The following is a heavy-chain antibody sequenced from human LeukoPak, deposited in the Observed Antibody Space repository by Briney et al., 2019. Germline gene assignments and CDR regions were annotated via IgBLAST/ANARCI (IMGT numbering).Heavy chain of an antibody. J-gene: IGHJ6*03. CDR2: IYSGGST. CDR1: GFTVSSNY. D-gene: IGHD3-10*01. V-gene: IGHV3-53*01. CDR3: ARGILGPRGYYYYMDV. Sequence: GGSLRLSCAASGFTVSSNYISWVRQAPGKGLEWVSVIYSGGSTYYADSVKGRFTISRDNSKNTLYLQMNSLRAEDTAVYYCARGILGPRGYYYYMDVWGKGTTVTISS.